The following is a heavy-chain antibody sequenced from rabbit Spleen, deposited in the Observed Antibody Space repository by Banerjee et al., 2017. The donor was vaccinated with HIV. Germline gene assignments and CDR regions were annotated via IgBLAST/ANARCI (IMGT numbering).Heavy chain of an antibody. CDR1: GFSFSSGAD. D-gene: IGHD1-1*01. J-gene: IGHJ4*01. CDR2: IYGGSKTT. V-gene: IGHV1S40*01. Sequence: QSLQESGGGLVKPGASLTLTCTASGFSFSSGADVCWVRQAPGKGLEWIACIYGGSKTTYYASWAKGRFTISKTSTTVTLQMTSLTAADTATYFCTRDDGSGHYIDGYFNLWGPGTLVTVS. CDR3: TRDDGSGHYIDGYFNL.